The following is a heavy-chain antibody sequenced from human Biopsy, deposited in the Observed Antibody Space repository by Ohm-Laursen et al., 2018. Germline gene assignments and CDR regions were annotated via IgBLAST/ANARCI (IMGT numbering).Heavy chain of an antibody. CDR3: ARATNSTGWPYYYFYGMDV. D-gene: IGHD2/OR15-2a*01. CDR1: GGSIRSDY. CDR2: IYYSGST. V-gene: IGHV4-59*01. Sequence: TLSLTCTVSGGSIRSDYWSWIRQTPGKGLEWIGYIYYSGSTNYNPSLKGRVTISVDTSKNQFSLRLNSVTAADTTVYYCARATNSTGWPYYYFYGMDVWGQGTTVTVSS. J-gene: IGHJ6*02.